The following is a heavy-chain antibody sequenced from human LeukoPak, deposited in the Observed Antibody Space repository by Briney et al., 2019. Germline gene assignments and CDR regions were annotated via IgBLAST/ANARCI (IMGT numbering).Heavy chain of an antibody. CDR2: ISSSGSTM. CDR3: ARRPVIVTTSLSDY. D-gene: IGHD5-12*01. CDR1: GFTFSDYY. Sequence: GGSLRLSCAGSGFTFSDYYMTWIRQAPGKGLEWVSYISSSGSTMYYADSVKGRFTISRDNAKTSLYLQMNSLRAEDTAVYYCARRPVIVTTSLSDYWGQGTLVTVSS. J-gene: IGHJ4*02. V-gene: IGHV3-11*01.